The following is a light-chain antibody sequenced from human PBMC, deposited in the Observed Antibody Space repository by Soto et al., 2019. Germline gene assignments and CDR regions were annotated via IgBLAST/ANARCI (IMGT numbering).Light chain of an antibody. J-gene: IGLJ2*01. CDR3: ATWDGSLPGEV. CDR2: YDD. CDR1: SSNIGKNG. V-gene: IGLV1-36*01. Sequence: QSVLIQPPSVSEAPRQRVTISCSGNSSNIGKNGVNWYRQFPGEAPKLLIYYDDLLPSGVSDRFSGSKSGTSASLAISGLQSEDEADYYCATWDGSLPGEVFGGGTKLTVL.